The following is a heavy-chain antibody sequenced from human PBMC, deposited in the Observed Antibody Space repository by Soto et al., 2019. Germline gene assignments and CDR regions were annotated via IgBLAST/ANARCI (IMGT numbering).Heavy chain of an antibody. V-gene: IGHV3-30-3*01. J-gene: IGHJ4*02. CDR2: ISYDGTNK. CDR1: GFSFSISP. D-gene: IGHD7-27*01. CDR3: ARDPKTSGGQHWAFNYFDS. Sequence: PGRALRLSCAASGFSFSISPMHWVRQAPGKGPEWVALISYDGTNKFYADSVKGRFTISRDNSKSTLYLQVDSLRPEDAAAYYCARDPKTSGGQHWAFNYFDSWRQGTLVPVSS.